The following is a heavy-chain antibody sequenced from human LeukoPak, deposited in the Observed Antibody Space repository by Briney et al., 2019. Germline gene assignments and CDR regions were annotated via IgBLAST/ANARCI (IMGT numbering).Heavy chain of an antibody. CDR1: GGSISSYG. V-gene: IGHV4-4*07. CDR3: ARGDDFDI. J-gene: IGHJ3*02. Sequence: SETLSLTCTVSGGSISSYGWSGIRQPAGKGLGWFGRIYTSGSPNYHPSLKCRVTLSVDTSKKEFSLKLRSVTAADTAVYYCARGDDFDIWGHGTMVTVSS. CDR2: IYTSGSP.